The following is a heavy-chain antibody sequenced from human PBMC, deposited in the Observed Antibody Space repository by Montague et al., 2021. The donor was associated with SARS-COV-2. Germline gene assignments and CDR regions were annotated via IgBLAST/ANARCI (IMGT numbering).Heavy chain of an antibody. CDR3: ARGPRITMIVVVITDIWFDP. CDR1: GGSFSGYY. Sequence: SETLSLTCAVYGGSFSGYYWSWIRQPPGKGLEWIGVINHNGSTNYNPSLKSRVTISVDTSKNQFSLKLSSVTAADTAVYYCARGPRITMIVVVITDIWFDPWGQGTLVTVSS. V-gene: IGHV4-34*01. J-gene: IGHJ5*02. CDR2: INHNGST. D-gene: IGHD3-22*01.